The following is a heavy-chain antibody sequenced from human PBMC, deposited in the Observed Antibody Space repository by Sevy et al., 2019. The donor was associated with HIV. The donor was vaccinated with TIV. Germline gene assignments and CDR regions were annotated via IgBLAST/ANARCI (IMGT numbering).Heavy chain of an antibody. CDR1: GGSFSGYY. V-gene: IGHV4-34*01. CDR3: ARATSLVTGLNNYYFDY. Sequence: SETLSLTCAVYGGSFSGYYWSWIRQPPGKGLDWIGEINHSGSTNYNPSLKSRVTISLATSKNQFSLKLSSVTAADTAVYYCARATSLVTGLNNYYFDYWGQGTLVTVSS. CDR2: INHSGST. D-gene: IGHD5-18*01. J-gene: IGHJ4*02.